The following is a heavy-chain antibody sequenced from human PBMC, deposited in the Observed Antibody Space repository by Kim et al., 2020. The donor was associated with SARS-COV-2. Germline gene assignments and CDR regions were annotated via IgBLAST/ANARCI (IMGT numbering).Heavy chain of an antibody. V-gene: IGHV3-43*01. CDR2: ISWDGGST. CDR1: GFTFDDYT. J-gene: IGHJ4*02. D-gene: IGHD3-22*01. CDR3: AKESYYDSSGYYLDY. Sequence: GGSLRLSCAASGFTFDDYTMHWVRQAPGKGLEWVSLISWDGGSTYYADSVKGRFTISRDNSKNSLYLQMNSLRTEDTALYYCAKESYYDSSGYYLDYWGQGTLVTVSS.